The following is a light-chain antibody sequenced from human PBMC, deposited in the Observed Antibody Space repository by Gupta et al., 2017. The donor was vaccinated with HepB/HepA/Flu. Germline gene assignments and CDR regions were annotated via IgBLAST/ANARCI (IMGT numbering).Light chain of an antibody. CDR3: QQYDNWPPEA. CDR2: GAS. J-gene: IGKJ1*01. Sequence: EIVMTQSPATLSVSPGESATLSCRASQSVGSNLAWYQQKPGQAPRLPIYGASTRATGIPVRFSGSGSGTEFTLTISSLQSEDFAVYYGQQYDNWPPEAFGQGTKVELK. V-gene: IGKV3-15*01. CDR1: QSVGSN.